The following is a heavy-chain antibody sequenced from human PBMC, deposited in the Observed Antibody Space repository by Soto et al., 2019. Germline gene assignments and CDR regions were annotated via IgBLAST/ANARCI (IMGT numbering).Heavy chain of an antibody. CDR1: GGSISSGDYY. CDR2: IYYSGST. Sequence: QVQLQESGPGLVKPSQTLSLTCTVSGGSISSGDYYWSWIRQPPGKGLEWIGYIYYSGSTYYNPSLKSRVTISVDTSKNQFSLKLSSVTAADTAVYYCARDRCGGDCLGWFDPWGQGTLVTVSS. CDR3: ARDRCGGDCLGWFDP. J-gene: IGHJ5*02. V-gene: IGHV4-30-4*01. D-gene: IGHD2-21*02.